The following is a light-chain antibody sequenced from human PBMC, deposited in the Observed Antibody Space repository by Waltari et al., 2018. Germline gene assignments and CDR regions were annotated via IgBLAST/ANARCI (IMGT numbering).Light chain of an antibody. J-gene: IGKJ1*01. V-gene: IGKV4-1*01. Sequence: DIVMTQSPDSLAVSLGERATINCKSSQSVLDSSNNNRYLAWYQQKPGQPPKLVIYWASTRDSGVPDRFSGSGSGTEFTLTIGSLQAEDVAIYYCHQYYGRPGTFGQGTRVEIK. CDR1: QSVLDSSNNNRY. CDR3: HQYYGRPGT. CDR2: WAS.